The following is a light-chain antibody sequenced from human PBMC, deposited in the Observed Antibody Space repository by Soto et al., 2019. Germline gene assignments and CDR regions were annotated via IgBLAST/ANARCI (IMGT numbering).Light chain of an antibody. CDR2: EVS. Sequence: QSALTQPASVSGSPGQSITISCTGTSSDVGSYNLVSWYQQHPGKAPKLMIYEVSKRPSGVSNRFSGSKSGNTASLTISGLQAEDEADYYCCSYAGSPLYVFGTGTKLTVL. J-gene: IGLJ1*01. V-gene: IGLV2-23*02. CDR3: CSYAGSPLYV. CDR1: SSDVGSYNL.